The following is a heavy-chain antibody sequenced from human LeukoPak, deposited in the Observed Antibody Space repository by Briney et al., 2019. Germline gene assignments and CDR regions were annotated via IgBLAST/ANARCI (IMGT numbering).Heavy chain of an antibody. D-gene: IGHD4-17*01. CDR1: GGSFSDYY. CDR3: AAMTTVTMYSYFFDS. V-gene: IGHV4-34*01. CDR2: IHHSGST. Sequence: SETLSLTCAGYGGSFSDYYWSWIRQPPGKGLEWIGEIHHSGSTNYNPSLKSRVTISVDTSKNQVSLKLSSVTAAETAIYYCAAMTTVTMYSYFFDSWGQGTLLTVSS. J-gene: IGHJ4*02.